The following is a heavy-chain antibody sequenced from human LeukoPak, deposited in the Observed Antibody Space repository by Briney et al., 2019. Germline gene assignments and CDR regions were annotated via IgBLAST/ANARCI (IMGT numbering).Heavy chain of an antibody. CDR3: SRENGAVAPFGY. CDR2: VSLSGLT. CDR1: GGSITSTNW. V-gene: IGHV4-4*02. J-gene: IGHJ4*02. Sequence: PSETLSLTCGVSGGSITSTNWRGWVRQPPGQGPEWIGEVSLSGLTNYNPPLSSRVIMALDTSKNHLSLHLTSVTAADTAVYYCSRENGAVAPFGYWGQGYLVTVLS. D-gene: IGHD2-8*01.